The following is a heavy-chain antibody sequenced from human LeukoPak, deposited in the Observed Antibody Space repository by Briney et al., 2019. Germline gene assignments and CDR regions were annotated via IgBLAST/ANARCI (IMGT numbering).Heavy chain of an antibody. V-gene: IGHV3-21*01. CDR3: ARDLDYGDYSNVAFDY. J-gene: IGHJ4*02. D-gene: IGHD4-17*01. CDR2: ISSSSSYI. CDR1: GFTFTNYA. Sequence: PGGSLRLSCAASGFTFTNYAMNWVRQAPGKGLEWVSSISSSSSYIYYADSVKGRFTISRDNAKNSLYLQMNSLRAEDTAVYYCARDLDYGDYSNVAFDYWGQGTLVTVSS.